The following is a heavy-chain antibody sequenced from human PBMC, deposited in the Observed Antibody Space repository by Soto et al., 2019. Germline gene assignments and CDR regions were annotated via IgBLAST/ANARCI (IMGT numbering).Heavy chain of an antibody. CDR3: ARALYYYDSSGYWRPFDY. D-gene: IGHD3-22*01. J-gene: IGHJ4*02. CDR1: GYTFTGYY. CDR2: INPNSGGT. V-gene: IGHV1-2*02. Sequence: ASVKVSCKASGYTFTGYYMHWVRQAPGQGLEWMGWINPNSGGTNYAQKFQGRVTMTRDTSISTAYMELSRLRSDDTAVYYCARALYYYDSSGYWRPFDYWGQGTLVTVSS.